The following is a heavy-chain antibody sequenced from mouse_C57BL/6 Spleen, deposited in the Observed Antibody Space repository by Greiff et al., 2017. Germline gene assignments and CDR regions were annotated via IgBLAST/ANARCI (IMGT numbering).Heavy chain of an antibody. J-gene: IGHJ2*01. Sequence: VKLMESGGGLVQPKGSLKLSCAASGFSFNTYAMNWVRQAPGKGLEWVARIRSKSNNYATYYADSVKDRFTISRDDSESMLYLQMNNLKTEDTAMYYCVRQGDYLKSYFDYWGQGTTLTVSS. D-gene: IGHD2-4*01. CDR3: VRQGDYLKSYFDY. CDR2: IRSKSNNYAT. V-gene: IGHV10-1*01. CDR1: GFSFNTYA.